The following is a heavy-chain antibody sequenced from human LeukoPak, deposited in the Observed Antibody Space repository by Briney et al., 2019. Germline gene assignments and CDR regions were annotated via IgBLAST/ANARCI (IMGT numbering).Heavy chain of an antibody. V-gene: IGHV3-49*02. Sequence: GGSLTLSCTASGFTLGYYAMSWVRQAPGKGRAGVGFIRSKSYGGTTEYAASVKGRFTISRDDSKSIAYLKMNSLKTEDTAVYYCTRGSRDGYNCDNWGQGTLVTVSS. CDR1: GFTLGYYA. D-gene: IGHD5-24*01. CDR3: TRGSRDGYNCDN. J-gene: IGHJ4*02. CDR2: IRSKSYGGTT.